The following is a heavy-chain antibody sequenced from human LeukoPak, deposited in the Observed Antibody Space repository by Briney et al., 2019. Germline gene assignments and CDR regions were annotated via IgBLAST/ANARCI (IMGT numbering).Heavy chain of an antibody. Sequence: GGSRRLSCAGPGSTFSSNGMHWVRQAPGKGLGGGAVIWYDGSNKYYADSVKGRFTISRDNSKNTLYLQMNSLRAEDTAVYYCARGLSDFWSSLPYDYWGQGTLVTVSS. D-gene: IGHD3-3*01. CDR2: IWYDGSNK. J-gene: IGHJ4*02. V-gene: IGHV3-33*01. CDR1: GSTFSSNG. CDR3: ARGLSDFWSSLPYDY.